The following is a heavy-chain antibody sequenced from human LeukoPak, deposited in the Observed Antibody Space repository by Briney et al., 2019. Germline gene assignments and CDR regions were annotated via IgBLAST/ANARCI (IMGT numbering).Heavy chain of an antibody. Sequence: GGSLRLSCAASGFTFSSYAMHWVLQAPGKGLEWVAVISYDGSNKYYADSVKGRFTISRDNSKNTLYLQMNSLRAEDTAVYYCARDSDGSYSSYFDYWGQGTLVTVSS. V-gene: IGHV3-30-3*01. CDR1: GFTFSSYA. CDR3: ARDSDGSYSSYFDY. CDR2: ISYDGSNK. J-gene: IGHJ4*02. D-gene: IGHD1-26*01.